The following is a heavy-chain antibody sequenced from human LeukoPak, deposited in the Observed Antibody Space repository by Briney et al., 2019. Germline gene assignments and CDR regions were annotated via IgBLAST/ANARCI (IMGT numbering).Heavy chain of an antibody. V-gene: IGHV3-53*01. CDR2: IYSGGST. CDR1: GFTVSSNY. Sequence: GGSLRLSCAASGFTVSSNYMSWVRQAPGKGLEWVSVIYSGGSTYYADSVKGRFTISRDNSKNTLYLQMNSLRAEDTAVYYCARSSWLRLGTGAFDIWGQGTMVTVSS. J-gene: IGHJ3*02. CDR3: ARSSWLRLGTGAFDI. D-gene: IGHD5-12*01.